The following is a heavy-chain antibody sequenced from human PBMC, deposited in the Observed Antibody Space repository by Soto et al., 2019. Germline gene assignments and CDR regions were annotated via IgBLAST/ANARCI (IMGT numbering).Heavy chain of an antibody. Sequence: GGSLRLSCAASGFTFSSYSMNWVRQAPGKGLEWVSSISSSSSYIYYADSVKGRFTISRDNAKNSLYLQMNSLRAEDTAVYYCARERYFDWSLDYWGQGTLVTVSS. D-gene: IGHD3-9*01. CDR1: GFTFSSYS. V-gene: IGHV3-21*01. J-gene: IGHJ4*02. CDR3: ARERYFDWSLDY. CDR2: ISSSSSYI.